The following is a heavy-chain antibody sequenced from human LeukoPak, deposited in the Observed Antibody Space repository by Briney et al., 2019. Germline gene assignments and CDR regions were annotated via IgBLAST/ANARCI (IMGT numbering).Heavy chain of an antibody. V-gene: IGHV4-39*07. CDR1: GGSISSSSYY. Sequence: ETLSLTCTVSGGSISSSSYYWGWIRQPPGKGLEWIGSIYYSGSTYYNPSLKSRVTISVDTSKNQFSLKLSSVTAADTAVYYCARDLGYCGGDCYSGGVDYWGQGTLVTVSS. J-gene: IGHJ4*02. CDR3: ARDLGYCGGDCYSGGVDY. CDR2: IYYSGST. D-gene: IGHD2-21*02.